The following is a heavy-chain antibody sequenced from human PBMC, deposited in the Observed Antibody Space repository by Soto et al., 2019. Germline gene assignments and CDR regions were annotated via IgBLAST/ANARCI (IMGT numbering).Heavy chain of an antibody. D-gene: IGHD6-13*01. CDR2: IYPGDSDN. Sequence: PWDPPTTSRKRPWYRFGIYWILSVLTMPGKGLEWMGIIYPGDSDNRYSPSFQGKVTISADTSISTAYLRWSSLKASDTAIYYCARGHTSTSHPLYSDYWGQGTLVTISS. CDR1: WYRFGIYW. V-gene: IGHV5-51*01. J-gene: IGHJ4*02. CDR3: ARGHTSTSHPLYSDY.